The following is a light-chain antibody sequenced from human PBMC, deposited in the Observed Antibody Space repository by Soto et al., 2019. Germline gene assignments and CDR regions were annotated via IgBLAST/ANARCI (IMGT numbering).Light chain of an antibody. Sequence: EIVMTQSPATLSVSPGERATLSCRASQSVNTNLAWYQQKLGQAPRLLIYGASTRAAGIPARFSGSGSGTEFTLTISSLQSEDFAVYYCQQYNNWYTFGQGTKLEIK. CDR2: GAS. CDR3: QQYNNWYT. V-gene: IGKV3-15*01. CDR1: QSVNTN. J-gene: IGKJ2*01.